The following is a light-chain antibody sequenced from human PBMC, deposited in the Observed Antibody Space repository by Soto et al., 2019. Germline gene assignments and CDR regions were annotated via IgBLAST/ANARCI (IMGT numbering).Light chain of an antibody. CDR3: CSYAGSSWGYF. CDR1: SSDVGSYNL. V-gene: IGLV2-23*02. J-gene: IGLJ1*01. Sequence: QSALTQPASVSGSPGQSITISCTGTSSDVGSYNLVSWYQQHPGKAPNLMIYEVSKRPSGVSNRFSGPKSGNTASLTISGLQAEDEADYYCCSYAGSSWGYFFGTGTKVTVL. CDR2: EVS.